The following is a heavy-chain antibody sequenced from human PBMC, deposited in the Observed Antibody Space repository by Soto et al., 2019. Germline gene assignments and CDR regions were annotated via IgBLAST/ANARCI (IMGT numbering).Heavy chain of an antibody. CDR2: IYHSGST. D-gene: IGHD2-15*01. Sequence: PSETLSLTCAVSGGSISSGGYSWSWIRQPPGKGLEWIGYIYHSGSTYYNPSLKGRVTISVDRSKNQFSLKLSSVTAADTAVYYCATLIWVPVVVPPAWGQGTLVTVSS. CDR1: GGSISSGGYS. CDR3: ATLIWVPVVVPPA. J-gene: IGHJ4*02. V-gene: IGHV4-30-2*01.